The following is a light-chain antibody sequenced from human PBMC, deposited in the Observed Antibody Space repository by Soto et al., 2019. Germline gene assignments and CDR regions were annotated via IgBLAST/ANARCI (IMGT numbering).Light chain of an antibody. V-gene: IGKV3-15*01. Sequence: EIVMTQSPATLSVSPGDRATLSCRASQSVYSNLAWYQQTPGQAPRLLIYSASTSATGIPARFSGSGSGTEFTLTISSLQPEDLAVYYCQQYYNWPPWTFGQGTKVEIK. CDR1: QSVYSN. J-gene: IGKJ1*01. CDR3: QQYYNWPPWT. CDR2: SAS.